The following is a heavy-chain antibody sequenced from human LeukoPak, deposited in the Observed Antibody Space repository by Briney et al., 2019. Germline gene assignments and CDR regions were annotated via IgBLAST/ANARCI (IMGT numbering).Heavy chain of an antibody. J-gene: IGHJ4*02. V-gene: IGHV3-48*04. Sequence: GGSLTLSCAASGFTFSNFATTWVRQAPGKGLEWVSYISSSSSTIYYADSVKGRFTISRDNAKNSLYLQMNSLRAEDTAVYYCARDSVRDSYVPPGEIDYWGQGTLVTVSS. CDR3: ARDSVRDSYVPPGEIDY. CDR2: ISSSSSTI. CDR1: GFTFSNFA. D-gene: IGHD5-18*01.